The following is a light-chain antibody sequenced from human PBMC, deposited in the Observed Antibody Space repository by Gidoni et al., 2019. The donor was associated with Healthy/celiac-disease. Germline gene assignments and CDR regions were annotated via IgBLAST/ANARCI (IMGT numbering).Light chain of an antibody. CDR1: SSNIGNNY. Sequence: QSVLTQPPSVSSAPGQKVTISFSGTSSNIGNNYVSWYQQLPGTAPKLLIYDNNKRPSGIPDRFSGSKSGTSATLGITGLQTGDEADYYCGTWDSSLSVWVFGGGTKLTAL. CDR2: DNN. CDR3: GTWDSSLSVWV. V-gene: IGLV1-51*01. J-gene: IGLJ3*02.